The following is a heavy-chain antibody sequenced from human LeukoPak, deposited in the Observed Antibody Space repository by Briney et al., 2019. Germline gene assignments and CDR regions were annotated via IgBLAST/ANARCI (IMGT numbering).Heavy chain of an antibody. CDR3: ARRSEFGVLYYMDV. Sequence: SGGSLRLSCAASGFTFSNYNMNWVRQAPGKGLEWVSYISGSSGTIYYADSVKGRFTISGDNAKNSLYLQMNSLRAEDTAVYYCARRSEFGVLYYMDVWGKGTTVTVSS. CDR2: ISGSSGTI. J-gene: IGHJ6*03. CDR1: GFTFSNYN. D-gene: IGHD3-16*01. V-gene: IGHV3-48*01.